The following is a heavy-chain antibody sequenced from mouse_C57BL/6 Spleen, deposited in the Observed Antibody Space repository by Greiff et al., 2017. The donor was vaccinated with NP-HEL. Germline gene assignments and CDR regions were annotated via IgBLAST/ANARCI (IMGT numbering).Heavy chain of an antibody. Sequence: EVKVEESEGGLVQPGSSMKLSCTASGFTFSDYYMAWVRQVPEKGLEWVANINYDGSSTYYLDSLKSRFIISRDNAKNILYLQMSSLKSEDTATYYCARDTGGYYAMDYWGQGTSVTVSS. CDR2: INYDGSST. J-gene: IGHJ4*01. CDR1: GFTFSDYY. V-gene: IGHV5-16*01. D-gene: IGHD1-1*01. CDR3: ARDTGGYYAMDY.